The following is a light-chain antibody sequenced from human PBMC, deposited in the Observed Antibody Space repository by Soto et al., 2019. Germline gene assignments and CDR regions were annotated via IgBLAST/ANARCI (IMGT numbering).Light chain of an antibody. CDR3: HQYSSYSA. Sequence: DIQMTQSPSALSASVGDSVTITCRASESIGSWLAWYQQRPGTVPKLLIYKASSLESGVPSRFSGSGSGTEFTLTITSLQPDDFATYYCHQYSSYSAFGPGTKVDVK. V-gene: IGKV1-5*03. J-gene: IGKJ3*01. CDR1: ESIGSW. CDR2: KAS.